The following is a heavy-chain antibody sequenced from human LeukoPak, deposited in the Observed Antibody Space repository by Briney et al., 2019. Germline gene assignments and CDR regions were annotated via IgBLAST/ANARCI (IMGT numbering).Heavy chain of an antibody. J-gene: IGHJ4*02. CDR2: IIPIFGTA. CDR1: GGTFSSYA. Sequence: SVKVSCKASGGTFSSYAISWVRQAPGQGLEWMGGIIPIFGTANYAQKFQGRVTITTDESTSTAYMELSSLRSEDTAVYYCASYLSIAARPSTSLDYWGQGTLVTVSS. D-gene: IGHD6-6*01. V-gene: IGHV1-69*05. CDR3: ASYLSIAARPSTSLDY.